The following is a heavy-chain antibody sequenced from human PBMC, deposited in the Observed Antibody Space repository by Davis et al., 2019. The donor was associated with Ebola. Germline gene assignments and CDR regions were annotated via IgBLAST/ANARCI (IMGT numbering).Heavy chain of an antibody. CDR1: GFTFSSYS. V-gene: IGHV3-21*01. CDR2: ISSSSSYI. Sequence: GESLKISCAASGFTFSSYSMNWVRQAPGKGLEWVSSISSSSSYIYYADSVKGRFTISRDNAKNSLYLQMNSLRDEDTAVYYCARGEFEYSSSPRHLCYYGMDVWGQGTTVTVSS. D-gene: IGHD6-6*01. CDR3: ARGEFEYSSSPRHLCYYGMDV. J-gene: IGHJ6*02.